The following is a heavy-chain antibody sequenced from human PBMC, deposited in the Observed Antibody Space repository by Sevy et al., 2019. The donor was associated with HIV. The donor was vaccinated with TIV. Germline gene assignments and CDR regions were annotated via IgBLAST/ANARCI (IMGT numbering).Heavy chain of an antibody. CDR3: ARDPETSSGWYYYYYGMDV. CDR1: GFTFSSYA. Sequence: GGSLRLSCAASGFTFSSYAMHWVRQAPGKGLEWVAVISYDGGNKYYADSVKGRFTISRDNSKNTLYLQMNSLRAEDTAVYYCARDPETSSGWYYYYYGMDVWGQGTTVTVSS. J-gene: IGHJ6*02. D-gene: IGHD6-19*01. CDR2: ISYDGGNK. V-gene: IGHV3-30-3*01.